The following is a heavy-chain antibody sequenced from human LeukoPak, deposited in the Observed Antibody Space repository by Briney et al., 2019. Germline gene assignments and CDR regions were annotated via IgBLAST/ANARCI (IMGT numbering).Heavy chain of an antibody. J-gene: IGHJ4*02. Sequence: GGSLRLSCAASGFTVNSNYMSWVRQAPGKGLEWVSVIYSGGSTYYADSVKGRFTISRDNSKNTLYLQMNSLRAEDTAVYYCARETYDYVWGSYRYWYFDYWGQGTLVTVSS. CDR3: ARETYDYVWGSYRYWYFDY. V-gene: IGHV3-66*01. CDR2: IYSGGST. D-gene: IGHD3-16*02. CDR1: GFTVNSNY.